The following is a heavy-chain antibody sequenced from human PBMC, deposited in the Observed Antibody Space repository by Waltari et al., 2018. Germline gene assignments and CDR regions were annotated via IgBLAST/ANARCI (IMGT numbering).Heavy chain of an antibody. CDR2: INHSGST. V-gene: IGHV4-34*01. CDR1: GGSFSGYY. CDR3: ARGQTVVWFED. Sequence: QVQLQQWGAGLLKPSETLSLTCAVYGGSFSGYYWSWIRQPPGKGLEWIGEINHSGSTNYNPSLKSRVTISVDTSKNQFSLKLSSVTAADTAVYYCARGQTVVWFEDWGQGTLVTVSS. J-gene: IGHJ4*02. D-gene: IGHD2-15*01.